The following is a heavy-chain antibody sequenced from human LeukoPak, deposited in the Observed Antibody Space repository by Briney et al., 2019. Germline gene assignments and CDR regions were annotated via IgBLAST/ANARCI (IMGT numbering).Heavy chain of an antibody. CDR2: ISSSSSYI. Sequence: GGSLRLSCAASGFTFSSYSMNWVRQAPGKGLEWVSSISSSSSYIYYADSVKGRFTISRDNAENSLYLQMNSLRAEDTAVYYCASEPNFTYFDYWGQGTLVTVSS. D-gene: IGHD1-1*01. J-gene: IGHJ4*02. CDR3: ASEPNFTYFDY. V-gene: IGHV3-21*01. CDR1: GFTFSSYS.